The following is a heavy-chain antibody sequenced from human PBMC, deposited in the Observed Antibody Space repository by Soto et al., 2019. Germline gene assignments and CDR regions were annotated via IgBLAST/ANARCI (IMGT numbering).Heavy chain of an antibody. CDR2: ISGSGGST. CDR3: AKDRVAVAGTALDY. V-gene: IGHV3-23*01. Sequence: EVQLLESGGGLVQPGGSLRLSCAASGFTFSSYAMSWVRQAPGKGLEWVSAISGSGGSTYYADSVKGRFTISRDNSKNTLYLQMNSLRSEYTAVYYCAKDRVAVAGTALDYWGQGTLVTVSS. CDR1: GFTFSSYA. D-gene: IGHD6-19*01. J-gene: IGHJ4*02.